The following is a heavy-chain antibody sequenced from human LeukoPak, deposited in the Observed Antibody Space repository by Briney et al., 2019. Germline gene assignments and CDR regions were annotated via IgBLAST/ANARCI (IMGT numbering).Heavy chain of an antibody. Sequence: GSAVTVSCKASGYTFTNYGISWVRQAPGQGLEWMGWISSYNGNTNYAQKLQGRVTMTTDTSRSTGYMELRSLRSDDTAVYYCARDFPYNYGSGSPSNWFDPWGQGTLVTVAS. CDR2: ISSYNGNT. V-gene: IGHV1-18*01. D-gene: IGHD3-10*01. CDR3: ARDFPYNYGSGSPSNWFDP. J-gene: IGHJ5*02. CDR1: GYTFTNYG.